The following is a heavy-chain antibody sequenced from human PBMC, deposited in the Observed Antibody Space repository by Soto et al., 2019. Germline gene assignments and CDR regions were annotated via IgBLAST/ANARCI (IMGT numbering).Heavy chain of an antibody. D-gene: IGHD1-1*01. J-gene: IGHJ4*02. V-gene: IGHV3-7*01. CDR2: IKHLESEK. CDR3: ARHAYNFLTFDS. CDR1: GFTFTNYW. Sequence: GGSLRLSCAASGFTFTNYWMNWARQPPGKGLEWVANIKHLESEKFYVGSVRGRFTISRDNAKNSVYLQMDSLRAEDTAVYYCARHAYNFLTFDSWGQGTLVTVSS.